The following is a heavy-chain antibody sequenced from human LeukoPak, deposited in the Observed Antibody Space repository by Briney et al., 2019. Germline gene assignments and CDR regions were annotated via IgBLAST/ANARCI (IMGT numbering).Heavy chain of an antibody. V-gene: IGHV4-59*01. CDR3: AREINYCDS. Sequence: SETLSLTCTVSGDSISSYYWTWIRQPPGKGLEWIGSIHSIGSPTFNPSLKGRVTLSVDPSKNQFSLKLTALTVADPAVYYCAREINYCDSWSQETLVTVSS. J-gene: IGHJ4*02. CDR1: GDSISSYY. CDR2: IHSIGSP.